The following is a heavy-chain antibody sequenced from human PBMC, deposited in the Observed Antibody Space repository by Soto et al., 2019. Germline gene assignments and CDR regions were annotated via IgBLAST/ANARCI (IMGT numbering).Heavy chain of an antibody. V-gene: IGHV3-23*01. CDR3: AKVKTRTGPFYFDF. J-gene: IGHJ4*02. CDR2: IRSSDNTT. Sequence: GGSLRLSCAASGFTFNNYAMDWVRQAPGRGLEWVSHIRSSDNTTNYADSVKGRFTTSRDNFKNILYLHMNDLRAEDTAIYYCAKVKTRTGPFYFDFWGQGTLVTVSS. CDR1: GFTFNNYA.